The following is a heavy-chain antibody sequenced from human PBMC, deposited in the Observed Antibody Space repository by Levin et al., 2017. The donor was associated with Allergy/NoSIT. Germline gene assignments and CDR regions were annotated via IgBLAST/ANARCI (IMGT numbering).Heavy chain of an antibody. CDR2: IKSKTDGGTT. CDR1: GFTFSNAW. D-gene: IGHD2-8*01. J-gene: IGHJ4*02. Sequence: GGSLRLSCAASGFTFSNAWMSWVRQAPGKGLEWVGRIKSKTDGGTTDYAAPVKGRFTISRDDSKNTLYLQMNSLKTEDTAVYYCTTDGYCTNGVCSRDYWGQGTLVTVSS. CDR3: TTDGYCTNGVCSRDY. V-gene: IGHV3-15*01.